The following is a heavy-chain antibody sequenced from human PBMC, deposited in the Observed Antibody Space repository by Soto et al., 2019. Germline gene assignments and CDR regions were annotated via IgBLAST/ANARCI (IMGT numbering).Heavy chain of an antibody. J-gene: IGHJ6*02. D-gene: IGHD6-13*01. CDR1: GYTFTSYD. V-gene: IGHV1-8*01. CDR3: ARGPRYYSSSWYFYYGMDV. CDR2: MNPNSGNT. Sequence: ASVKVSCKASGYTFTSYDINWVRQATGQGLEWMGWMNPNSGNTGYAQKFQGRVTMTRNTSISTAYMELSSLRSEDTAVYYCARGPRYYSSSWYFYYGMDVWGQGTTVTVSS.